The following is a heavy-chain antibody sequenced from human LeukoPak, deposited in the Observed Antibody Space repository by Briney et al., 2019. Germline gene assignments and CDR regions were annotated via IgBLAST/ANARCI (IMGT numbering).Heavy chain of an antibody. CDR3: ARRRTTIWYFDL. CDR1: GYSLTSYW. CDR2: IYPGDSVT. J-gene: IGHJ2*01. D-gene: IGHD1-1*01. V-gene: IGHV5-51*01. Sequence: GESLKISCKASGYSLTSYWIGWVRQMPGKGLEWMGVIYPGDSVTRYSPSFQGQVTISADKSISTAYLQWSSLKASDTAMYYCARRRTTIWYFDLWVRGTLVTVSS.